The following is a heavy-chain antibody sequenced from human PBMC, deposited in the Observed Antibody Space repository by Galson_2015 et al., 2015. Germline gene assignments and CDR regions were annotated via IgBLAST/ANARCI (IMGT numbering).Heavy chain of an antibody. CDR2: ISGSGGDT. CDR3: ATWSRSTWDWLGGRCHVNY. D-gene: IGHD1-26*01. J-gene: IGHJ4*01. V-gene: IGHV3-23*01. Sequence: SLLLSFSPSFFPFLLSFLPFFLPSPGKGLEWASGISGSGGDTYYADSVKGRFTISRDNSKNVVYLQMSSLRVEDTAIYYCATWSRSTWDWLGGRCHVNYWGHGTLVTVSS. CDR1: FFPFLLSF.